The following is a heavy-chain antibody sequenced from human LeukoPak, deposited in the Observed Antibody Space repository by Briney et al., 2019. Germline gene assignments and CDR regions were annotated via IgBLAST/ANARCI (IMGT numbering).Heavy chain of an antibody. D-gene: IGHD2-2*01. V-gene: IGHV4-59*01. CDR1: GGSISSYY. Sequence: SETLSLTCTVSGGSISSYYWSWIRQPPGKGLEWIGYIYYSGSSNYNPSLRSRVTISVDTSKNQFSLKLSSVTAADTAVYYCARAKTLYCSSTSCHYYYGMDVWGKGTTVTVSS. CDR3: ARAKTLYCSSTSCHYYYGMDV. CDR2: IYYSGSS. J-gene: IGHJ6*04.